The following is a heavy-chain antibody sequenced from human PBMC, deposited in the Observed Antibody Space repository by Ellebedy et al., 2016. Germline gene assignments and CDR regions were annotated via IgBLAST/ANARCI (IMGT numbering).Heavy chain of an antibody. D-gene: IGHD5-12*01. CDR3: ARNRDSGLDY. V-gene: IGHV1-46*01. Sequence: ASVTVSCXASGGTFGSDAISWVRQAPGQGLEWMGFINPSGGSTSYAQKFQGRVTMTRDTSTSTVYMELSSLRSDDTAVYYCARNRDSGLDYWGQGTLVTVSS. J-gene: IGHJ4*02. CDR1: GGTFGSDA. CDR2: INPSGGST.